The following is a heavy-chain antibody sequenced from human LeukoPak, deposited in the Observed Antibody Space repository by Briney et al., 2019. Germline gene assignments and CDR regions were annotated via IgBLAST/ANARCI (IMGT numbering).Heavy chain of an antibody. D-gene: IGHD2-2*01. V-gene: IGHV1-69*13. Sequence: ASVKVSCKASGGTFSSYAISWVRQAPGQGLEWMGGIIPIFGTANYAQKFQGRVTITAGESTGTAYMELSSLRSEDTAVYYCAVKRGGYCSSTSCYFSHGMDVWGKGTTVTVSS. CDR1: GGTFSSYA. CDR2: IIPIFGTA. CDR3: AVKRGGYCSSTSCYFSHGMDV. J-gene: IGHJ6*04.